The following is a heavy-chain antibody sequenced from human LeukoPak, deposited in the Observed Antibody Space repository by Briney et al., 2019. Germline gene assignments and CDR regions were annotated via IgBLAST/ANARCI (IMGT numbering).Heavy chain of an antibody. D-gene: IGHD3-10*01. CDR1: GFTFSSYA. CDR2: ISGSGGST. Sequence: GGSLRLSCAASGFTFSSYAMSWVRQAPGKGLEWVSAISGSGGSTYYADSVKGRFTIPRDNSENTLYLQMNSLRAEDTAVYYCAKERYYGSGSYYGPFNWFDPWGQGTLVTVSS. CDR3: AKERYYGSGSYYGPFNWFDP. J-gene: IGHJ5*02. V-gene: IGHV3-23*01.